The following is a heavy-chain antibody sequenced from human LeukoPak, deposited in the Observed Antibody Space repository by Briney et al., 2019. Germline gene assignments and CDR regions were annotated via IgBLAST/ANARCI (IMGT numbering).Heavy chain of an antibody. Sequence: SETLSLTCTVFGGSISSSSYYWGWIRQPPGKGLEWIGSIYYSGSTYYNPSLKSRVTISVDTSKNQFSLKLSSVTAADTAVYYCARGGHGAAAGTILYYYYGMDVWGQGTTVTVSS. J-gene: IGHJ6*02. CDR1: GGSISSSSYY. CDR2: IYYSGST. D-gene: IGHD6-13*01. CDR3: ARGGHGAAAGTILYYYYGMDV. V-gene: IGHV4-39*07.